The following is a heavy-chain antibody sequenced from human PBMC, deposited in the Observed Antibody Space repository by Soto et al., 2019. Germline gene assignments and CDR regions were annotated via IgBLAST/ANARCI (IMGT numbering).Heavy chain of an antibody. CDR1: GFTFDDYT. CDR3: TKAGRTGLSPFDS. CDR2: ISWDGGSA. J-gene: IGHJ4*02. Sequence: GGSLRLSCAASGFTFDDYTMHWVRQPPGKGLEWVSFISWDGGSAYYADSVKRRFTVSRDNTKNSLFLQMKSLRTEDTAVYYCTKAGRTGLSPFDSWGQGTLVTVSS. D-gene: IGHD2-8*02. V-gene: IGHV3-43*01.